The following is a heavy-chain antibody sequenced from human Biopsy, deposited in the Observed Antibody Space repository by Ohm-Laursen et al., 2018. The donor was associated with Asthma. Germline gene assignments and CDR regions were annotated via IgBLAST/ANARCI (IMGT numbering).Heavy chain of an antibody. V-gene: IGHV1-69*13. J-gene: IGHJ4*02. D-gene: IGHD2-2*01. CDR1: GSTFNTYV. Sequence: SVEVSCKSPGSTFNTYVIGWVRQAPGQGLEWMGGINSVFGTTTYPQKFQDRVTITADDSTSTVYMELSSLRSEDTAVYYCARKAGSCISRTCYSLDFWGQGTLVTVSS. CDR3: ARKAGSCISRTCYSLDF. CDR2: INSVFGTT.